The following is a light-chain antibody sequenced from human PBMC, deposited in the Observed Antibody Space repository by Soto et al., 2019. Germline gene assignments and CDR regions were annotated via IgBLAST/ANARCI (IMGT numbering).Light chain of an antibody. CDR2: DTS. CDR3: QQYADVPLT. J-gene: IGKJ4*01. V-gene: IGKV1-33*01. CDR1: QGISTY. Sequence: DIQMTQSPSSLSASVGDSVTITCQASQGISTYVNWYQQKTGKAPKILIYDTSNLEPGVPSRFSGSRSGAHFTFTNTSVTAEDFATYYCQQYADVPLTFGEGTKVDIK.